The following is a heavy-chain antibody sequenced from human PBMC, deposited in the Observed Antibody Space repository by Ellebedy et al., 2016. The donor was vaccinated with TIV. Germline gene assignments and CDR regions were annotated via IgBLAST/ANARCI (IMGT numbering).Heavy chain of an antibody. Sequence: AASVKVSCKTSGDTLTGYYFHWVRQAPGQGLEWMGWINPDSGGTNSAHKFQGRVTLTRDTYTNTAYMELSGLRSDDTAVYFCAREPHGVYYFDSWGQGSLLTVSS. CDR2: INPDSGGT. CDR3: AREPHGVYYFDS. J-gene: IGHJ4*02. V-gene: IGHV1-2*02. D-gene: IGHD2-8*01. CDR1: GDTLTGYY.